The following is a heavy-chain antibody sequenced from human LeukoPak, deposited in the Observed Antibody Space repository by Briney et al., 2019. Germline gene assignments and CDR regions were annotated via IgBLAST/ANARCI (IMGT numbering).Heavy chain of an antibody. CDR3: ARIDRAVAGTIDY. D-gene: IGHD6-19*01. CDR2: IYYSGST. V-gene: IGHV4-59*08. J-gene: IGHJ4*02. CDR1: GGSISSYF. Sequence: SSETLSLTCTVSGGSISSYFWSWIRQHPGKGLEWIGYIYYSGSTNYNPSLKSRVTMSVDTPKNQFSLKLSSVTAADTAVYYCARIDRAVAGTIDYWGQGTLVTVSS.